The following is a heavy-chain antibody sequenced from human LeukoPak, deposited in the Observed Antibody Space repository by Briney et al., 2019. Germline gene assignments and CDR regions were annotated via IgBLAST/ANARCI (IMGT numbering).Heavy chain of an antibody. CDR2: ISGSGDNT. CDR1: GFTFRYYV. V-gene: IGHV3-23*01. CDR3: AKDVRVGGGGMDV. D-gene: IGHD1-26*01. J-gene: IGHJ6*02. Sequence: GGSLRLSCAASGFTFRYYVMSWVRQAPGKGLEWVSGISGSGDNTYYADSVKGRFTISRDNFKNTLYLQMNSLRAEDTAVYYCAKDVRVGGGGMDVWGQGTPVTVSS.